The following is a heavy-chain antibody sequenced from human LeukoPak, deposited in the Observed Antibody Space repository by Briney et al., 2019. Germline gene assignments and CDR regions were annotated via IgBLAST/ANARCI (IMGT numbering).Heavy chain of an antibody. CDR2: ISSSGSTI. CDR3: AGDGSSWYLDY. D-gene: IGHD6-13*01. Sequence: GGSLRLSCAASGFTFSDYYMSWIRQAPGKGLEWVSYISSSGSTIHYADSVKGRFTISRDNAKNSLYLQMSSLRAEDTAVYYCAGDGSSWYLDYWGQGTLVTVSS. CDR1: GFTFSDYY. J-gene: IGHJ4*02. V-gene: IGHV3-11*01.